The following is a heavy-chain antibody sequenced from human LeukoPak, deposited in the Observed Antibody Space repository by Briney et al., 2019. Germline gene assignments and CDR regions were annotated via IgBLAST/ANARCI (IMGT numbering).Heavy chain of an antibody. V-gene: IGHV5-51*01. CDR3: ARGDASMATGFNY. CDR1: GFTFTNYW. Sequence: GEPLKISCQTSGFTFTNYWIGWVRQMPGKGLEWMEIIYPGDSDTKYSPSFRGQVTMSADKSTSTAYLQWGSLKASDTAMYFCARGDASMATGFNYWGQGTLVTVSS. J-gene: IGHJ4*01. D-gene: IGHD6-6*01. CDR2: IYPGDSDT.